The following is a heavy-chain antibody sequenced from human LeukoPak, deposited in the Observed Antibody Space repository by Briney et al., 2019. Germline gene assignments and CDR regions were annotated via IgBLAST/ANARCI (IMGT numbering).Heavy chain of an antibody. CDR1: GFTFSSYA. CDR2: ISGSGGST. D-gene: IGHD6-19*01. CDR3: AKDKGSSGWYE. V-gene: IGHV3-23*01. Sequence: PGGSLRLSWAPAGFTFSSYAMSWVRQAPGKGLEWVSAISGSGGSTYYANSVKGRFTISRDNSKNTLYLQINSLRAEDTAVYYCAKDKGSSGWYEWRQGTLVTVSS. J-gene: IGHJ4*02.